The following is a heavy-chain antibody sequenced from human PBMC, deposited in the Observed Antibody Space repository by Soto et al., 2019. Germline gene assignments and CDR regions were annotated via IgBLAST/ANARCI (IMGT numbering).Heavy chain of an antibody. CDR3: ARRGKGVDV. Sequence: GESLNISCKGSGYNFCTYWISWVRQMPGKGLEWMGIICLGDSDTKYSPSFQGQVTISADNSISTAYLQWSSLKASDTAMYYCARRGKGVDVWGQGTTVTVSS. CDR2: ICLGDSDT. V-gene: IGHV5-51*01. CDR1: GYNFCTYW. J-gene: IGHJ6*02. D-gene: IGHD6-25*01.